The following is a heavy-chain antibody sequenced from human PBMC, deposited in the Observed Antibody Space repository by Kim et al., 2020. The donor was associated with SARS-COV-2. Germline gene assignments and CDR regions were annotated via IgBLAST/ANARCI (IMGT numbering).Heavy chain of an antibody. D-gene: IGHD2-21*02. Sequence: SETLSLTCAVYGGSFSGYYWSWIRQPPGKGLEWIGEINHSGSTNYNPSLKSRVTISVDTSKNQFSLKLSSVTAADTAVYYCARGRHIVVVTAFRFTGFDPWGQGTLVTVSS. J-gene: IGHJ5*02. CDR2: INHSGST. CDR3: ARGRHIVVVTAFRFTGFDP. V-gene: IGHV4-34*01. CDR1: GGSFSGYY.